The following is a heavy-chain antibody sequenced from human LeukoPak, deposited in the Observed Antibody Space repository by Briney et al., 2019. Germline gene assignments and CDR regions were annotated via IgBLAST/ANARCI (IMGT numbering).Heavy chain of an antibody. D-gene: IGHD2-2*01. CDR2: ISAYNGNT. Sequence: GASVKVSCKASGYTFTSYGISWVRQAPGQGLEWMGWISAYNGNTNYAQKLQGRVTMTTDTSTSTAYMELRSLRSDDTAVYYCARDCGSTSCLYGNWFDPWGQGTLVTVSS. CDR3: ARDCGSTSCLYGNWFDP. J-gene: IGHJ5*02. CDR1: GYTFTSYG. V-gene: IGHV1-18*01.